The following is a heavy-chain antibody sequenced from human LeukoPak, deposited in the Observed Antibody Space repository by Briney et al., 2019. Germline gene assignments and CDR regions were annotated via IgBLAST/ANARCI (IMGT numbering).Heavy chain of an antibody. CDR1: GFTFSSYW. CDR3: ARDWFWGFDY. Sequence: GGSLRLSCAASGFTFSSYWMSWVRQAPGKGLEWVANIKPDGSNKYYVDSVKGRFSVSRDNAKNSLYLQMNSLRVEDTAIYYCARDWFWGFDYWGQGILVTVSS. CDR2: IKPDGSNK. V-gene: IGHV3-7*01. J-gene: IGHJ4*02. D-gene: IGHD3-16*01.